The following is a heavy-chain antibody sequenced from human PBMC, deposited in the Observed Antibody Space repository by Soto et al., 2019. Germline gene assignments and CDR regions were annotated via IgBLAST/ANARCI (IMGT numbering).Heavy chain of an antibody. J-gene: IGHJ4*02. CDR1: GFTFSSYA. D-gene: IGHD3-3*01. CDR2: ISGSGGST. Sequence: PGGSLRLSCAASGFTFSSYAMSWVRQAPGKGLEWVSAISGSGGSTYYADSVKGRFTISRDNSKNTLYLQMNSLRAEDTAVYYCAKEVEDDFWSGYYFYFDYWGQGTLVTVSS. CDR3: AKEVEDDFWSGYYFYFDY. V-gene: IGHV3-23*01.